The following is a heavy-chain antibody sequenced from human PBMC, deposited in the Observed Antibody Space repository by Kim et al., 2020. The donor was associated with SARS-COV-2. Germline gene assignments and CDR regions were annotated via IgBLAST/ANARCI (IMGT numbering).Heavy chain of an antibody. CDR3: ARDYADILRFLEWLPRGYFDY. J-gene: IGHJ4*02. CDR1: GYTFTGYY. V-gene: IGHV1-2*02. D-gene: IGHD3-3*01. Sequence: ASVKVSCKASGYTFTGYYMHWVRQAPGQGLEWMGWINPNSGGTNYAQKFQGRVTMTRDTSISTAYMELSRLRSDDTAVYYCARDYADILRFLEWLPRGYFDYWGQGTLVTVSS. CDR2: INPNSGGT.